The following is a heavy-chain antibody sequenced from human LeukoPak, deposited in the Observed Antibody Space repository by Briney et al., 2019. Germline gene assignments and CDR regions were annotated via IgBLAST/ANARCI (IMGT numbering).Heavy chain of an antibody. Sequence: GESLKISCQASGYTFTSYWIGWVRQMSGKGLECMGIIYLDDSDTTYSPSFQGQVTISADKSFSTAYLQWSSLKASDTAIYYCARLGGDTYYFGSASYPNWYFDLWGRGTLVTVSS. J-gene: IGHJ2*01. CDR3: ARLGGDTYYFGSASYPNWYFDL. V-gene: IGHV5-51*01. CDR2: IYLDDSDT. CDR1: GYTFTSYW. D-gene: IGHD3-10*01.